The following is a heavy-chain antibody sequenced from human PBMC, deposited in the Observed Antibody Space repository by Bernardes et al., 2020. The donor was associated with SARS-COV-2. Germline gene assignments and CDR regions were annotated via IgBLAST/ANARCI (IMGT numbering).Heavy chain of an antibody. Sequence: GGSLRLSCAASGFTFSSYSMNWVRQAPGKGLEWVSSISSSSSYIYYAASVKGRFTISRDNAKNSLYLQMNSLRAEDTAVYYCAREGWPQWLLLSHWFDPWGQGTLVTVSS. V-gene: IGHV3-21*01. CDR2: ISSSSSYI. CDR3: AREGWPQWLLLSHWFDP. CDR1: GFTFSSYS. J-gene: IGHJ5*02. D-gene: IGHD3-22*01.